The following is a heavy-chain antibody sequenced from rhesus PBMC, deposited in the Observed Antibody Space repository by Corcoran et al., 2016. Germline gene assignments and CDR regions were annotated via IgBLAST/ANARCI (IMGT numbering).Heavy chain of an antibody. CDR1: GFTFSSYG. D-gene: IGHD1-26*01. Sequence: EVQLVESGGGLVQPGGSLRLSCAASGFTFSSYGMSWVRQAPGKGLELVSSISNGGGSTYYADSVKGRFTISRENSKNTLCLQMNSLRAEDTAVYYCAKRGATEGGIDYWGQGVLVTVSS. CDR3: AKRGATEGGIDY. CDR2: ISNGGGST. J-gene: IGHJ4*01. V-gene: IGHV3S5*01.